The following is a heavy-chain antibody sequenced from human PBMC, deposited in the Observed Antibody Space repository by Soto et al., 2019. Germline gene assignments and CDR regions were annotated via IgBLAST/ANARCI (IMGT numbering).Heavy chain of an antibody. CDR1: GYTFTGYY. CDR2: INPNSGGT. V-gene: IGHV1-2*04. D-gene: IGHD5-12*01. J-gene: IGHJ3*02. CDR3: ARVDGYANDAFDI. Sequence: ASVKVSCKASGYTFTGYYMHWVRQAPGQGLEWMGWINPNSGGTNYAQKFQGWVTMTRDTSISTAYMELSRLRSDDTAVYYCARVDGYANDAFDIWGQGTMVTVSS.